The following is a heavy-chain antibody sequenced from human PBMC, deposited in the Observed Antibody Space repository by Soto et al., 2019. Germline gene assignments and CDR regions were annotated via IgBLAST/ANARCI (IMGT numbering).Heavy chain of an antibody. CDR3: ANGCGGTCYSRIHY. J-gene: IGHJ4*02. Sequence: VQPLESGGGLVQPGGSLRLSCAASGFTFSSYAMSWVRQAPGKGLEWVSGISDSGGSTYYADSVKGRFTISRDNSKNTLYLQMNSLKAEDTAVYYCANGCGGTCYSRIHYWGQGTLVTVSS. D-gene: IGHD2-15*01. CDR1: GFTFSSYA. CDR2: ISDSGGST. V-gene: IGHV3-23*01.